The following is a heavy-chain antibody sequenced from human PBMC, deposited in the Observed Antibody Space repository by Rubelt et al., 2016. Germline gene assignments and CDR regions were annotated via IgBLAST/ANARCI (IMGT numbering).Heavy chain of an antibody. Sequence: QVQLQESGPGLVKPSETLSLTCSVSGGSISTYYWSWIRQPPGKGPEWIAYIYYTGSTNYNTSLKSRVSISIDRSKNQFSLKLSSVTAADTAVYYCARQESCTNGVCSPFDYWGQGTLVTVSS. D-gene: IGHD2-8*01. CDR2: IYYTGST. CDR1: GGSISTYY. CDR3: ARQESCTNGVCSPFDY. V-gene: IGHV4-59*01. J-gene: IGHJ4*02.